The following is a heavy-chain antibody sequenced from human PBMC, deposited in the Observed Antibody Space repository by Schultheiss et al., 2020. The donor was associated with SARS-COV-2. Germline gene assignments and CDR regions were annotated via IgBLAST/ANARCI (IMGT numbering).Heavy chain of an antibody. V-gene: IGHV1-18*04. CDR1: GYTFTSYG. CDR2: ISAYNGNT. CDR3: ARDFLWAKDYASSFDY. J-gene: IGHJ4*02. D-gene: IGHD3-16*01. Sequence: ASVKVSCKASGYTFTSYGISWVRQAPGQGLEWMGWISAYNGNTNYAQKLQGRVTMTTDTSTSTAYMELRSLRSDDTAVYYCARDFLWAKDYASSFDYWGQGVLVTVSS.